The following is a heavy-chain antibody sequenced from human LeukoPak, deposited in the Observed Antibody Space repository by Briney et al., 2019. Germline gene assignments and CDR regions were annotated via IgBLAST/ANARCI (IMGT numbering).Heavy chain of an antibody. J-gene: IGHJ5*02. CDR1: GGPISSYY. V-gene: IGHV4-59*01. D-gene: IGHD2-2*01. CDR2: IYYSGST. Sequence: SETLSLTCTVSGGPISSYYWSWIRQPPGKGLEWIGYIYYSGSTNYNPSLKSRVTISVDTSKNQFSLKPSSVTAADTAVYYCARDRRKAAATVGWFDPWGQGTLVTVSS. CDR3: ARDRRKAAATVGWFDP.